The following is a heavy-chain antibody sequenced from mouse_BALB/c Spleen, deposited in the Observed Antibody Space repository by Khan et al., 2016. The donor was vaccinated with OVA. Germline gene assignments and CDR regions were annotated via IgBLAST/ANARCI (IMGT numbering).Heavy chain of an antibody. J-gene: IGHJ2*01. CDR3: ASSLLRDFDY. CDR2: INTETGET. Sequence: QIQLVQSGPELKKPGETVKISCKASGYTFTDYSMHWVKQAPGKGLKWMGWINTETGETTYADDFKGRFAFSLETSASTASLQINNLKNEDTATYFCASSLLRDFDYWGQGTTLTVSS. D-gene: IGHD1-2*01. V-gene: IGHV9-2-1*01. CDR1: GYTFTDYS.